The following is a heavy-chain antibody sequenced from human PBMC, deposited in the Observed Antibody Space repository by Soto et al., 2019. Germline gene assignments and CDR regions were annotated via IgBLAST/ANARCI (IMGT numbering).Heavy chain of an antibody. CDR3: AKKDITLVREVVISAPVYPYDHHGLDF. J-gene: IGHJ6*02. CDR1: GFPFSTYG. Sequence: QVQLVESGGGVVQPGRSLRLSCSASGFPFSTYGMHWVRQAPGKGLEWVALISYDGSHEYYADSVKGRFTISRDNSKNMVYLEINSLRTEDTARYYCAKKDITLVREVVISAPVYPYDHHGLDFWGRGTTVTVS. D-gene: IGHD3-10*01. CDR2: ISYDGSHE. V-gene: IGHV3-30*18.